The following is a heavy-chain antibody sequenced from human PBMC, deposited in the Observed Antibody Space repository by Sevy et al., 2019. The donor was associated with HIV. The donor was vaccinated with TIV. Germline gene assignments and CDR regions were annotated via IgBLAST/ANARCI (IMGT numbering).Heavy chain of an antibody. D-gene: IGHD4-17*01. J-gene: IGHJ5*02. CDR3: ANGLRETTTNNWFDP. V-gene: IGHV3-23*01. CDR2: ISGSGGSA. Sequence: GGSLRLSCAASGFPFSSYAMSWVRQAPGKGLEWVSTISGSGGSAYYADSVKGRFTISRDNSKNTLFLQMHSLRAEDTDVYYCANGLRETTTNNWFDPWGQGTLVTVSS. CDR1: GFPFSSYA.